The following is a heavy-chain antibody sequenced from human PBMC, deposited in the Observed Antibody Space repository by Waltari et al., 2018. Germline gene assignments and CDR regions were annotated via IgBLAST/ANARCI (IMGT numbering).Heavy chain of an antibody. CDR3: AREPPAFDI. CDR2: IYYSGDT. J-gene: IGHJ3*02. V-gene: IGHV4-59*01. Sequence: QVQLQESGPGLVKPSETLSLTCTVSGGSISRYYWRWIRQPPGKGLEWIGYIYYSGDTNDNPTPKSRVTISVDTSKNEFSQKLSSVTAADTAVYYCAREPPAFDIWGQGTMVTVSS. CDR1: GGSISRYY.